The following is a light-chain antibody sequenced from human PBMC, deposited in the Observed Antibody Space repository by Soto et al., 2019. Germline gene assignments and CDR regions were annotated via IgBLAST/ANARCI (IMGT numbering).Light chain of an antibody. CDR1: SSDVGRYDR. CDR2: EVT. CDR3: SSYTSSSRYI. J-gene: IGLJ1*01. Sequence: QSVLTQPPSVSGSPGQSVTISCTGTSSDVGRYDRVSWYQQSPGTAPKLIIYEVTNRPSGVPDHFSGSKSGNTASLTISGLQAEDEADFYCSSYTSSSRYIFGTGTKVTVL. V-gene: IGLV2-18*02.